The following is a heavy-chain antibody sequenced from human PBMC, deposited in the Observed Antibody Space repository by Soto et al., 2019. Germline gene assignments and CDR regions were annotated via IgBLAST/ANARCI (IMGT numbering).Heavy chain of an antibody. V-gene: IGHV1-3*01. J-gene: IGHJ4*02. CDR1: GYTFTVYP. CDR3: ARKDYYGAGIYYFDH. D-gene: IGHD3-10*01. Sequence: QVQLVQSGAEVKKPGASVKVSCKASGYTFTVYPMHWVRQAPGQRLEWMGWINAANGDTGYSQKFQGRVTLIRDTSASTVHMELSSLTSEDTAVYYCARKDYYGAGIYYFDHWGQGTLVTVSS. CDR2: INAANGDT.